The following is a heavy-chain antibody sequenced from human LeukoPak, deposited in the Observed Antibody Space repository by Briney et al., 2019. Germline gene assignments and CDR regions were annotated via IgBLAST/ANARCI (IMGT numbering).Heavy chain of an antibody. J-gene: IGHJ4*02. CDR1: GYTFTSYD. V-gene: IGHV1-8*01. CDR2: MNPNSGNT. Sequence: ASVKVSCKASGYTFTSYDINWVRQATGQGLEWMGWMNPNSGNTGYAQKFQGRVTMTRNTSTSTAYMELSSLRSEDTAVYYCARTQGLSGITMVRGVIVPFDYWGQGTLVTVSS. CDR3: ARTQGLSGITMVRGVIVPFDY. D-gene: IGHD3-10*01.